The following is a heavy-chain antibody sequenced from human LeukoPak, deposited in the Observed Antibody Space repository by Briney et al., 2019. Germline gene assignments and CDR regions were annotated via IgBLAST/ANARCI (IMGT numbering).Heavy chain of an antibody. CDR2: IIPIFGTA. V-gene: IGHV1-69*06. CDR1: GGTFSSYA. J-gene: IGHJ4*02. D-gene: IGHD6-13*01. Sequence: SVKVSCKASGGTFSSYAISWVRQAPGQGLEWMGGIIPIFGTANYAQKFQGRVTITADKSTSTAYMGLSSLRSEDTAVYYCARAPAAGTDHFDYWGQGTLVTVSS. CDR3: ARAPAAGTDHFDY.